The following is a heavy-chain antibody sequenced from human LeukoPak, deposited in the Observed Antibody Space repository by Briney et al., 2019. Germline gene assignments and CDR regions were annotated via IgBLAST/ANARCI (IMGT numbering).Heavy chain of an antibody. CDR2: ISSSSSYI. CDR1: GFTFSSYS. CDR3: ASSTGYSTSGGPHNWFDP. V-gene: IGHV3-21*01. J-gene: IGHJ5*02. D-gene: IGHD6-13*01. Sequence: GGSLRLSCAASGFTFSSYSMNWVRQAPGKGLEWVSSISSSSSYIYYADSVKGRFTISRDNAKNSLYLQMNSLRAEDTAVYYCASSTGYSTSGGPHNWFDPWGQGTLVTVFS.